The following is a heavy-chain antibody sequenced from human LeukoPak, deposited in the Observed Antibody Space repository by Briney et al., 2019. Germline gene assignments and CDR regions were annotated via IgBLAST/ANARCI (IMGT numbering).Heavy chain of an antibody. CDR2: ISSSGSTI. V-gene: IGHV3-48*04. J-gene: IGHJ1*01. Sequence: PGGSLRLSCAASGFTFSSYSMHWVRQAPGKGLEWVSYISSSGSTIYYADSVKGRFTISRDNAKNSLYLQMNSLRAEDTAVNYCARGGTLEYFHHWGQGTLVTVSS. CDR3: ARGGTLEYFHH. CDR1: GFTFSSYS.